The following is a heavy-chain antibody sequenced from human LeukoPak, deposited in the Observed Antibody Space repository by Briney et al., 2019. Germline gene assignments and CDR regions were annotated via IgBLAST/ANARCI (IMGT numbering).Heavy chain of an antibody. J-gene: IGHJ4*02. CDR3: ARGAPGSYCSGGSCPYFDY. Sequence: ASVKVSCKASGYTFTSYDVNWVRQATGQGLEWMGWVNPNSGHTGYAQKFQGRVTMTTNTSISTAYMELSSLRSEDTAVYYCARGAPGSYCSGGSCPYFDYWGQGTLVSVFS. CDR2: VNPNSGHT. D-gene: IGHD2-15*01. CDR1: GYTFTSYD. V-gene: IGHV1-8*01.